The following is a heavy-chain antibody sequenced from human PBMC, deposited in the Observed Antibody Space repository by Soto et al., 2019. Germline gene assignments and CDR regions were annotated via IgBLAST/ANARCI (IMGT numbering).Heavy chain of an antibody. J-gene: IGHJ3*02. CDR2: IIPIFGTA. Sequence: GPQLKVSCKASGGTFSSYAISWVRQAPGQGLEWMGGIIPIFGTANYAQKFQGRVTITADESTSTAYMELSSLRSEDTAVYYCARDRGVVVTDTDAFDIWGQGTMVTVSS. CDR1: GGTFSSYA. V-gene: IGHV1-69*13. D-gene: IGHD2-21*02. CDR3: ARDRGVVVTDTDAFDI.